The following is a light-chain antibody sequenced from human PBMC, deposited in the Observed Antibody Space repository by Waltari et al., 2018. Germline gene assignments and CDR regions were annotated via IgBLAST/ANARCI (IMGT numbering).Light chain of an antibody. CDR3: QQFNTGYS. Sequence: EIVMTQSPATLSVSPGGGATLPCRASRAIASNVAWYQQRPGQPLRLLIFDASTGATGIPERFSGRWSGPEFTLTISSLQSEDAAVYFCQQFNTGYSFGQGTKLEI. J-gene: IGKJ2*01. CDR2: DAS. CDR1: RAIASN. V-gene: IGKV3-15*01.